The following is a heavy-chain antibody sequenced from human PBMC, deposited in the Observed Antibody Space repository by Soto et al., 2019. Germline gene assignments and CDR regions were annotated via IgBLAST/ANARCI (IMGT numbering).Heavy chain of an antibody. D-gene: IGHD2-15*01. J-gene: IGHJ6*02. CDR2: IRNDGSNK. CDR1: GFTFSTSG. Sequence: GGSLRLSCAASGFTFSTSGMHWVRQAPGKGLEWVAAIRNDGSNKYYADSAEGRFTISRDNSKNTLFLQMNSLRAEDTAVYYCAREGWRLLQTGMDVWGQGTTVTVSS. CDR3: AREGWRLLQTGMDV. V-gene: IGHV3-33*02.